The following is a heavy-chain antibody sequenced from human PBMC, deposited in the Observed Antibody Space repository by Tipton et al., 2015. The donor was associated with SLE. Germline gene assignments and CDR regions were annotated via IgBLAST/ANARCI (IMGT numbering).Heavy chain of an antibody. CDR2: IYYSGST. Sequence: TLSLTCTVSGGSISSYYWSWIRQPPGKGLEWIGYIYYSGSTNYNPSLKSRVTISVDTSKNQFSLKLSSVTAADTAVYYCARGNVDIVYYFDYWGQGTLVTVSS. CDR1: GGSISSYY. D-gene: IGHD5/OR15-5a*01. CDR3: ARGNVDIVYYFDY. J-gene: IGHJ4*02. V-gene: IGHV4-59*01.